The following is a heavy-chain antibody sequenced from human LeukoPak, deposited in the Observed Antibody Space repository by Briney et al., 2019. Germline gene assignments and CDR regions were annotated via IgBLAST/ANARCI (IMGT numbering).Heavy chain of an antibody. CDR1: GFTFSSYW. J-gene: IGHJ4*02. D-gene: IGHD6-13*01. CDR2: IKQDGSEK. Sequence: EGSLRLSRAASGFTFSSYWMSWVRQAPGKGLEWVANIKQDGSEKYYVDSVKGRLTISRDNAKNSLYLQMNSLRVEDTAVYYCARPYSTTARGSFDYWGQGTLVTVSS. CDR3: ARPYSTTARGSFDY. V-gene: IGHV3-7*01.